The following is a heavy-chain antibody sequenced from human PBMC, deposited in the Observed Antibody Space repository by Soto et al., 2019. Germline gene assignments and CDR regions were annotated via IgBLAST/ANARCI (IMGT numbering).Heavy chain of an antibody. V-gene: IGHV3-33*01. CDR1: GFTFSSYG. D-gene: IGHD5-18*01. Sequence: QVQLVESGGGVVQPGRSLRLSCAASGFTFSSYGMHWVRQAPGKGLEWVAVIWYDGSNKYYADSVKGRFTISRDNSKNKLYLQMNSLRDEDTAVYYCARDKVQLWYAFDIWGQGTMVTVSS. CDR2: IWYDGSNK. CDR3: ARDKVQLWYAFDI. J-gene: IGHJ3*02.